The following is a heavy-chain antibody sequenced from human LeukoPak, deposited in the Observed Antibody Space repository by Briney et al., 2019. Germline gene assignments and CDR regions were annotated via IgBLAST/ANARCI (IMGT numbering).Heavy chain of an antibody. V-gene: IGHV3-23*01. CDR1: GFTFNNYA. J-gene: IGHJ4*02. Sequence: GGSLRLSCAASGFTFNNYAMTWVRQAPGKGLQWVSTISGSGGATYYADSVKGRLTISRDNSKNTLYVEMNSLRAEDTAVYYCASTIVGTTPAVDYWGQGTLVTVSS. CDR2: ISGSGGAT. CDR3: ASTIVGTTPAVDY. D-gene: IGHD1-26*01.